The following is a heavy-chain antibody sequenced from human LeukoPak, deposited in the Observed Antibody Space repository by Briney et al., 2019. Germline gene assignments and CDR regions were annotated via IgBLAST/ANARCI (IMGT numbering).Heavy chain of an antibody. CDR1: GFTFSNYA. CDR2: ISNDATKK. D-gene: IGHD2/OR15-2a*01. CDR3: TRGTNIIIGAL. Sequence: GGSLRLSCAGSGFTFSNYAIHWVRQAPGKGLQWVALISNDATKKYYADSVKGRFTISRDNSKSTQYLQMNSLTAEDTAVYYCTRGTNIIIGALWGQGTLVTVSS. V-gene: IGHV3-30*04. J-gene: IGHJ4*02.